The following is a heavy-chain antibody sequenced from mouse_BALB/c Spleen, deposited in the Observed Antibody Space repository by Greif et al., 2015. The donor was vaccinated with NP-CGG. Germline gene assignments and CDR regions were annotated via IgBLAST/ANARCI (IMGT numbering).Heavy chain of an antibody. Sequence: DVQLVEPGGGLVKPGGSLKLSCAASGFTFSSYAMSWVRQTPEKRLEWVASISSGGSTYYPDSVKGRFTISRDNARNILYLQMSSLRSEDTAMYYCARGGANWDYFDYWGQGTTLTVPS. J-gene: IGHJ2*01. CDR2: ISSGGST. D-gene: IGHD4-1*01. CDR3: ARGGANWDYFDY. V-gene: IGHV5-6-5*01. CDR1: GFTFSSYA.